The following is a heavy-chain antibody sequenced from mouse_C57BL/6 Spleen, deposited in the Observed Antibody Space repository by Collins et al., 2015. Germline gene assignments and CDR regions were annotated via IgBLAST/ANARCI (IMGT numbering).Heavy chain of an antibody. CDR3: ARGTTAHYFDY. Sequence: QAYLQQSGAELVRPGASVKMSCKASGYTFTSYNMHWIKQTPRQGLEWIGAIYPGNGDTSYSQKFKGKATLTVDKSSSTAYMQLSSLTSEDSAVYFCARGTTAHYFDYWGQGTTLTVSS. CDR1: GYTFTSYN. J-gene: IGHJ2*01. CDR2: IYPGNGDT. V-gene: IGHV1-12*01. D-gene: IGHD1-2*01.